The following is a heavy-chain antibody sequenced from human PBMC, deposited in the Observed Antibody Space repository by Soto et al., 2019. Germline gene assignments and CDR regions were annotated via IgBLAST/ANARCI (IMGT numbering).Heavy chain of an antibody. J-gene: IGHJ5*02. CDR3: ASSLPIGGS. V-gene: IGHV3-21*01. D-gene: IGHD3-16*01. CDR1: GFTFSSYS. CDR2: MSSSGSHV. Sequence: GGSLRLPCTASGFTFSSYSMSWVRQAPGKWLEWVSSMSSSGSHVLYADSVRGRFAISRDNARRSLHLQMNSLRGEDTAVYYCASSLPIGGSWGRGTLGTVAA.